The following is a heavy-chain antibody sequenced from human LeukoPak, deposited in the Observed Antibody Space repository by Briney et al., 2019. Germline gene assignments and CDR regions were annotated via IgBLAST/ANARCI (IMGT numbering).Heavy chain of an antibody. V-gene: IGHV4-59*01. CDR2: IYYSGST. J-gene: IGHJ4*02. CDR3: ASYLGPMIVVVIDDYFDY. CDR1: GGSISSYY. D-gene: IGHD3-22*01. Sequence: SETLSLTCTVSGGSISSYYWSWIRQPPGKGLEWIGYIYYSGSTNYNPSLKSRVTISVDTSKNQFSLKLSSVTAADTAVYYCASYLGPMIVVVIDDYFDYWGQGTLVTVSS.